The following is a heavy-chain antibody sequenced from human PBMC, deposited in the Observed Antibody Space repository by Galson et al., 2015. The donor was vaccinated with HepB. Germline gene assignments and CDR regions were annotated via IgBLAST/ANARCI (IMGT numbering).Heavy chain of an antibody. CDR3: ASYVPIYYDFWSGYYGGWSYNV. Sequence: SVKVSCKASGYTFTTYDISWVRQATGHGLEWMGWMNPNSGYTGYAQKFKGRVTMTRDTSISTAYMELSSLRSEDTAVYYCASYVPIYYDFWSGYYGGWSYNVWGQGTTVTVSS. CDR2: MNPNSGYT. V-gene: IGHV1-8*01. J-gene: IGHJ6*02. CDR1: GYTFTTYD. D-gene: IGHD3-3*01.